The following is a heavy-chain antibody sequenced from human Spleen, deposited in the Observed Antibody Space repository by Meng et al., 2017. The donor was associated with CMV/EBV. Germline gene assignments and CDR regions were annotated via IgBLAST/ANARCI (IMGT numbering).Heavy chain of an antibody. J-gene: IGHJ6*02. CDR1: GFSFRSYA. CDR2: ISTTSSYI. CDR3: AGFGVTITNGLDV. Sequence: GESLKISCAASGFSFRSYAMSWVRQAPGKGLEWVSYISTTSSYIYYADSLKGRFIISRDNGKNTLYLHISSLRVEDTAVYYCAGFGVTITNGLDVWGQGTTVTVSS. D-gene: IGHD3-3*01. V-gene: IGHV3-21*01.